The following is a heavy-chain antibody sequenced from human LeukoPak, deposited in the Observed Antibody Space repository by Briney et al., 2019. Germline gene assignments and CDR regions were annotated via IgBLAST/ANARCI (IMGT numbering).Heavy chain of an antibody. CDR3: ARESESSGWYDY. V-gene: IGHV3-43*02. D-gene: IGHD6-19*01. Sequence: AGGSLRLSCAAPGFIFHDYAIHWVRQAPGKGLEWVSLISGDGGSTFYADSVKGRFTISRDNSKNSLYLQMNSLRSDDTVLYYCARESESSGWYDYWGQGTLVTVSS. CDR1: GFIFHDYA. J-gene: IGHJ4*02. CDR2: ISGDGGST.